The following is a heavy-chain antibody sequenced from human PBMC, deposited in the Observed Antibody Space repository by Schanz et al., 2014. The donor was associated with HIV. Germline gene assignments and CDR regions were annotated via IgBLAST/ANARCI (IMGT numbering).Heavy chain of an antibody. CDR1: GFTFSSYG. V-gene: IGHV3-30*03. J-gene: IGHJ6*02. D-gene: IGHD3-3*01. CDR3: ARDWRPNYDFWSGSIGVIGMDV. CDR2: ISYDGSNK. Sequence: QVQLVESGGGVVQPGRSLRLSCAASGFTFSSYGIHWVRQAPGKGLEWVAVISYDGSNKYYADSVKGRFTISRDNSKNTLYLQMNSLRAEDTAVYYCARDWRPNYDFWSGSIGVIGMDVWGQGTTVTVSS.